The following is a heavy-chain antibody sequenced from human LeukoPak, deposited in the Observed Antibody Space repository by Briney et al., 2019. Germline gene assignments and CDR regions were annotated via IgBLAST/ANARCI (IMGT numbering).Heavy chain of an antibody. CDR1: GYTFTSYD. V-gene: IGHV1-8*01. CDR2: MNPNSGNT. CDR3: ARGHRVLRFLE. D-gene: IGHD3-3*01. Sequence: ASVKVSCKASGYTFTSYDINWVRRATGQGLDGMGWMNPNSGNTGYAQKFQGRVTMTRNTSISTAYMELSSLRSEDTAVYYCARGHRVLRFLEWGQGTLVTVSS. J-gene: IGHJ4*02.